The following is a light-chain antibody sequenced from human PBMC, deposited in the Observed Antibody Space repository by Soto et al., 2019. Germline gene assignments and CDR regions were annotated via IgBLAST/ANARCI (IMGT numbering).Light chain of an antibody. J-gene: IGLJ1*01. V-gene: IGLV1-40*01. CDR1: SSNIGSVYD. CDR2: GNN. Sequence: QSVLTQPPSVSGAPGQTVTISCTGDSSNIGSVYDVHWYQQVPGTAPKLLIYGNNNRPSGISDRFSGSTSGTSASLAITGLQADDEADYYCQSYDNSLSATDVFGTGTKLTVL. CDR3: QSYDNSLSATDV.